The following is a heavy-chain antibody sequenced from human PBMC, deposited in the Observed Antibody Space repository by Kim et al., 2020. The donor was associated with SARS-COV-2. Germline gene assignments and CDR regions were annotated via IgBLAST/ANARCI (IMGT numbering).Heavy chain of an antibody. CDR2: ISYDGSNK. CDR3: AKWGYCSSTSCYGVNFYYGMDV. J-gene: IGHJ6*02. Sequence: GGSLRLSCAASGFTFSSYAMHWVRQAPGKGLEWVAVISYDGSNKYYADSVKGRFTISRDNSKNTLYLQMNSLRAEDTAVYYCAKWGYCSSTSCYGVNFYYGMDVWGQGTTVTVSS. CDR1: GFTFSSYA. D-gene: IGHD2-2*01. V-gene: IGHV3-30*04.